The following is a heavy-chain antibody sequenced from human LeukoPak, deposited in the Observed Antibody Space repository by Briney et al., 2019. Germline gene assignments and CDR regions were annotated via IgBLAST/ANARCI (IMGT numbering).Heavy chain of an antibody. CDR2: IYHSGST. V-gene: IGHV4-38-2*02. D-gene: IGHD5-12*01. J-gene: IGHJ6*03. CDR3: ARIVVATDYYYYYMDV. Sequence: MTSETLSLTCTVSGYSISSGYYWGWIRQPPGKGLEWIGSIYHSGSTYYNPSLKSRVTISVDTSKNQFSLKLSSVTAADTAVYYCARIVVATDYYYYYMDVWGKGTTVTVSS. CDR1: GYSISSGYY.